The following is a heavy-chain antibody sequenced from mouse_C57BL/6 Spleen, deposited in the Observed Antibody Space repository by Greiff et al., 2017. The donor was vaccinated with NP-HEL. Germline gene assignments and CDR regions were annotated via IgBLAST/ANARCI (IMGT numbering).Heavy chain of an antibody. D-gene: IGHD2-3*01. V-gene: IGHV1-82*01. J-gene: IGHJ4*01. CDR3: AKGDDGYSRMDY. CDR1: GYAFSSSW. CDR2: IYPGDGDT. Sequence: VQLQQSGPELVKPGASVKISCKASGYAFSSSWMNWVKQRPGKGLEWIGRIYPGDGDTNYNGKFKGKATLTADKSSSTAYMQLSSLTSEDSAVYFCAKGDDGYSRMDYWGQGTSVTVSS.